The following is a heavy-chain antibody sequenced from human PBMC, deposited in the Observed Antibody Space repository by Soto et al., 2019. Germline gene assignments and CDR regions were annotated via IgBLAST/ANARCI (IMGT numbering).Heavy chain of an antibody. Sequence: GGSLRLSCVASGFTFENYAMSWVRQAPGKGLEWVSAISGSGGTTYYSDSVKGRFTISRDNSKNTVYLQMNDLRVEDAAEYFCAKDSWAIFGVPAGEYYAMDVWGQGTTVTVYS. D-gene: IGHD3-3*01. V-gene: IGHV3-23*01. CDR2: ISGSGGTT. CDR1: GFTFENYA. CDR3: AKDSWAIFGVPAGEYYAMDV. J-gene: IGHJ6*02.